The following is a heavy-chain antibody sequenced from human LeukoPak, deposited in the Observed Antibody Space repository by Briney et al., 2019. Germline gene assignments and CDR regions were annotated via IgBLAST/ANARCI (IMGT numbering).Heavy chain of an antibody. J-gene: IGHJ5*02. CDR2: IIPIFGTA. Sequence: GASVKVSCKASGGTFSSYAISWVRQAPGQGLEWMGGIIPIFGTANYAQKFQGRVTITTDESTSTAYMELSSLRSEDTAVYYCARESATGSKTEYNWFDPRGQGTLVTVSS. V-gene: IGHV1-69*05. D-gene: IGHD6-13*01. CDR1: GGTFSSYA. CDR3: ARESATGSKTEYNWFDP.